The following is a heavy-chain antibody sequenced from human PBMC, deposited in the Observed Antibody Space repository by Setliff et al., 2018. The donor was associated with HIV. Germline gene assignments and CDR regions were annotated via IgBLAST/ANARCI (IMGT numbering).Heavy chain of an antibody. V-gene: IGHV3-33*01. CDR3: ARDGGSYYGYYYGMDV. CDR1: GFTFSSYG. Sequence: GGSLRLSCAASGFTFSSYGMHWVRQAPGKGLEWVAVIWYDGSNKYYADSVKGRFTISRDNSKNTLYLQMNSLRAEDTAVYYCARDGGSYYGYYYGMDVWGQGTTVTVSS. J-gene: IGHJ6*02. D-gene: IGHD1-26*01. CDR2: IWYDGSNK.